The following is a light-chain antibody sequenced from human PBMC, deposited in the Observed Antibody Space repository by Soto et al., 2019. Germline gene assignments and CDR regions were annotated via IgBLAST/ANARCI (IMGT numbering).Light chain of an antibody. CDR1: QGISSW. J-gene: IGKJ5*01. CDR2: AAS. V-gene: IGKV1D-12*01. Sequence: DIQMTQSPSSVSASVGGRVTITCRASQGISSWLAWYQRKPGRAPKLLIYAASRLQAGVPLRFSGSGSGTDFTLTISDLQPEDFATYYCQQLNSLPLTFGQGTRL. CDR3: QQLNSLPLT.